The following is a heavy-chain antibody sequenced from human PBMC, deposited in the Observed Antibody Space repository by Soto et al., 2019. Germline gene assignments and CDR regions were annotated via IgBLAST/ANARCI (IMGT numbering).Heavy chain of an antibody. D-gene: IGHD3-3*01. CDR1: GYTFTSYY. J-gene: IGHJ6*02. CDR2: INPSGGST. Sequence: GASVKVSCKASGYTFTSYYMHWVRQAPGQGLEWMGIINPSGGSTSYAQKFQGRVTMTRDTSTSTVYMELSSLRSEDTAVYYWGREVRFLEWFRGMDVWGQGTTVTVSS. V-gene: IGHV1-46*01. CDR3: GREVRFLEWFRGMDV.